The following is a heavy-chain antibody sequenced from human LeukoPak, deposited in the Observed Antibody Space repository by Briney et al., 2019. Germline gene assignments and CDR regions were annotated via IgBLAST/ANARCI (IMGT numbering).Heavy chain of an antibody. CDR1: GFTFSSYA. CDR2: ISGSGGST. V-gene: IGHV3-23*01. D-gene: IGHD1-26*01. J-gene: IGHJ6*03. CDR3: ARASTGIVGATKCVSYGCYYYVDV. Sequence: PGGSLRLSCAASGFTFSSYAMSWVRQAPGKGLEWVSAISGSGGSTYYADSVKGRFTISRDNAKNSLYLQMNSLRAEDTAVYFCARASTGIVGATKCVSYGCYYYVDVWGKGTTVTVSS.